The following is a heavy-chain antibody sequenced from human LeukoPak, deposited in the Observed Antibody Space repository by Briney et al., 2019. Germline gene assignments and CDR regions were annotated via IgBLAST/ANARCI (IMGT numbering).Heavy chain of an antibody. CDR2: IYPGDSDT. V-gene: IGHV5-51*01. D-gene: IGHD2-21*02. CDR1: GYSFTSYW. CDR3: AGLLCGGDCQKTRGGFDY. J-gene: IGHJ4*02. Sequence: GESLKISCKGSGYSFTSYWIGWVRQMPGKGLEWMGIIYPGDSDTRYSPSFQGQVTISADKSISTAYLQWSSLKASDTAMYYCAGLLCGGDCQKTRGGFDYWGQGTLVTVSS.